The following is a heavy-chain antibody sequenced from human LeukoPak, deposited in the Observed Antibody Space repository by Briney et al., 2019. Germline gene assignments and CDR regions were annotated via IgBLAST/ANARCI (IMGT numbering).Heavy chain of an antibody. CDR2: IKQDGSEK. Sequence: PGGSLRLSCAASGLTFSSYWMSWVRQAPGKGLEWVANIKQDGSEKYYVDSVKGRFTISRDNAKNSLYLQMNSLRAEDTAVYYCARRERRYFDYWGQGTLVTVSS. CDR1: GLTFSSYW. D-gene: IGHD1-1*01. V-gene: IGHV3-7*03. CDR3: ARRERRYFDY. J-gene: IGHJ4*02.